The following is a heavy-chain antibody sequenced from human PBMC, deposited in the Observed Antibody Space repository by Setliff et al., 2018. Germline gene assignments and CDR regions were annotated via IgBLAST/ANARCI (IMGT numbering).Heavy chain of an antibody. CDR1: GYSISSGYY. Sequence: PSETLSLTCAVSGYSISSGYYWGWIRQPPGKGLEWIGSIYHSGSTYYNPSLKSRVTISVDTSKYQFSLKLSSVTAADTAVYYCARGPPVNFGVVTPGYFEYWGQGNPVTVSS. CDR3: ARGPPVNFGVVTPGYFEY. CDR2: IYHSGST. V-gene: IGHV4-38-2*01. J-gene: IGHJ4*02. D-gene: IGHD3-3*01.